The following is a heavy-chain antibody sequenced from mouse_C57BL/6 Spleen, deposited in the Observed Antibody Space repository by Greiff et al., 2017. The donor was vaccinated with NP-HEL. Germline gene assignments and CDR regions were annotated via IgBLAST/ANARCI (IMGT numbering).Heavy chain of an antibody. Sequence: EVKVEESGGGLVKPGGSLKLSCAASGFTFSSYAMSWVRQTPEKRLEWVATISDGGSYTYYPDNVKGRFTISRDNAKNNLYLQMSHLKSEDTAMYYCARDGGGGYYSAWFAYWGQGTLVTVSA. J-gene: IGHJ3*01. CDR1: GFTFSSYA. V-gene: IGHV5-4*01. D-gene: IGHD2-3*01. CDR3: ARDGGGGYYSAWFAY. CDR2: ISDGGSYT.